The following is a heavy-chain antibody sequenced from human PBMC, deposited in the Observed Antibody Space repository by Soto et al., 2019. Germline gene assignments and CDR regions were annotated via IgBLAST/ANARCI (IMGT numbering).Heavy chain of an antibody. D-gene: IGHD3-22*01. CDR2: ISGSGGST. CDR3: AKDGTMIVVVIYFDY. V-gene: IGHV3-23*01. Sequence: GGSLRLSCAASGFTFSSYAMSWVRQAPGKGLEWVSAISGSGGSTYYADSVKGRFTISRDNSKNTLYLQMNSLRAEDTAVYYCAKDGTMIVVVIYFDYWGQGTLVTVSS. CDR1: GFTFSSYA. J-gene: IGHJ4*02.